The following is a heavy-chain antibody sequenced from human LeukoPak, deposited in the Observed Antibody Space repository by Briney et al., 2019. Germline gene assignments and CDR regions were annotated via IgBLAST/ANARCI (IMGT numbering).Heavy chain of an antibody. V-gene: IGHV1-18*04. CDR3: ARDLIHDILTGYYNGGLNWFDP. J-gene: IGHJ5*02. CDR1: GYTFTTYY. D-gene: IGHD3-9*01. Sequence: ASVKVSCKASGYTFTTYYMHWVRQAPGQGLEWMGWISAYNGNTNYAQKLQGRVTMTTDTSTSTAYMELRSLRSDDTAVYYCARDLIHDILTGYYNGGLNWFDPWGQGTLVTVSS. CDR2: ISAYNGNT.